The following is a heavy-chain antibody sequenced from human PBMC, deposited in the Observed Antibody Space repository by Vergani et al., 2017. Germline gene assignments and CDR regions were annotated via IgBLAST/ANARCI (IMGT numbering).Heavy chain of an antibody. CDR2: ISGSGGST. CDR1: GFTFSSYA. J-gene: IGHJ5*02. Sequence: EVQLLESGGGLVQPGGYLRLSCAASGFTFSSYAMSWVRQAPGKGLEWVSAISGSGGSTYYADSVKGRFTISRDNSKNTLYLQMNSLRAEDTAVYYCAKTLDGYYDSSGYLRGWFDPWGQGTLVTVSS. D-gene: IGHD3-22*01. CDR3: AKTLDGYYDSSGYLRGWFDP. V-gene: IGHV3-23*01.